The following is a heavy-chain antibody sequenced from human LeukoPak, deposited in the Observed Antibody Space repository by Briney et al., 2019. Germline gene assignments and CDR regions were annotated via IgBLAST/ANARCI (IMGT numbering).Heavy chain of an antibody. Sequence: SETLSLTCTVPGGSISSYYWSWIRQPAGKGLEWIGRIYTSGSTNYNPSLKSRVTMSVDTSKNQFSLKLSSVTAADTAVYYCARERDYYDSSGYPLPAIDIWGQGTMVTVSS. V-gene: IGHV4-4*07. CDR2: IYTSGST. CDR1: GGSISSYY. D-gene: IGHD3-22*01. J-gene: IGHJ3*02. CDR3: ARERDYYDSSGYPLPAIDI.